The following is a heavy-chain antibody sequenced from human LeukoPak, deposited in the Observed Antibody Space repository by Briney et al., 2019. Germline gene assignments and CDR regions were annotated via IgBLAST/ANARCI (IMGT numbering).Heavy chain of an antibody. Sequence: PGGSLRLSCAASGFTFSSYGMHWVRQAPGKGLEWVAVISYDGSNKYYADSLKGRFTISRDNSKNTLYLQMNSLRAEDTAVYYCAEARYSGSYSDYWGQGTLVTVSS. V-gene: IGHV3-30*18. J-gene: IGHJ4*02. CDR3: AEARYSGSYSDY. CDR1: GFTFSSYG. CDR2: ISYDGSNK. D-gene: IGHD1-26*01.